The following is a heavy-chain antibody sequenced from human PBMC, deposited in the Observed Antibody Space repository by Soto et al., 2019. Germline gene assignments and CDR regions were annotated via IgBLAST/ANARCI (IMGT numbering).Heavy chain of an antibody. Sequence: SETLSLTCAVSGGSISRGGYSWSWIRHPPGKGLEWIGYIYHSGSTYYNPSLKSRVTISVDRSKNQFSLKLSSVTAADTAVYYCARETYYYDSSGYLGYYFDYWGQGTLVTVSS. CDR2: IYHSGST. J-gene: IGHJ4*02. CDR1: GGSISRGGYS. D-gene: IGHD3-22*01. V-gene: IGHV4-30-2*01. CDR3: ARETYYYDSSGYLGYYFDY.